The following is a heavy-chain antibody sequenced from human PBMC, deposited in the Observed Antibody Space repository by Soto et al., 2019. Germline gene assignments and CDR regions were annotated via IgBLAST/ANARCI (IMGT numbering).Heavy chain of an antibody. CDR3: ARLVTRTQYYFDF. CDR1: GGSISSISHS. Sequence: PSETLSLTCTVSGGSISSISHSWGWIRQSPGQWLEWIGNIFYNGITYYNPSLKSRVTIXXXTXXXXXSLXLXXVTXADTAVYSCARLVTRTQYYFDFWGQGSLVTVSS. V-gene: IGHV4-39*02. J-gene: IGHJ4*02. D-gene: IGHD3-16*02. CDR2: IFYNGIT.